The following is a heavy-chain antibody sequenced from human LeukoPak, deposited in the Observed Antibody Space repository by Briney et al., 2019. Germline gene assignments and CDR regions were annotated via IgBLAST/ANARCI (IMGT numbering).Heavy chain of an antibody. J-gene: IGHJ3*02. CDR3: ARDSRGAFDI. D-gene: IGHD2-2*01. Sequence: ASVKVSCKASGYTFTGYYMHWVRQAPGQGLEWMGWINPNSGGTNYAQKFQGMVTMTRNTSISTAYMERSRLRSDDTAFYYAARDSRGAFDIWGQGTMVTVSS. CDR1: GYTFTGYY. V-gene: IGHV1-2*02. CDR2: INPNSGGT.